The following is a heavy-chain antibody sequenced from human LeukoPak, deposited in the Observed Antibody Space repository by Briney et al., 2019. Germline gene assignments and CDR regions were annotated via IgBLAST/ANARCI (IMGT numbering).Heavy chain of an antibody. V-gene: IGHV3-7*01. Sequence: GGSLRLSCAASGFTFSSYWMSWVRQAPGKGLEWVANIKQDGSEKYYVDSVKGRFTISRDNAKNSLYLQMNSLRAEDTAVYYCAVGPGEQWLVWFDPWGQGTLVTVSS. CDR1: GFTFSSYW. CDR3: AVGPGEQWLVWFDP. D-gene: IGHD6-19*01. CDR2: IKQDGSEK. J-gene: IGHJ5*02.